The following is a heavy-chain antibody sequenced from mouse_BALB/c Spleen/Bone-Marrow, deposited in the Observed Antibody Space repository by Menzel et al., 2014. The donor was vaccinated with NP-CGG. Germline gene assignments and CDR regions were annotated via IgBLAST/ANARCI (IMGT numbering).Heavy chain of an antibody. CDR1: GFTFSDYY. V-gene: IGHV5-4*02. Sequence: DVKVEESGGGLVKPGGSLKLSCAASGFTFSDYYMYWVRQTPEKRLEWVATISDGGTYTSYQDSVKGRFTISRDNAKNNLYLQMSSLKSEDTAMYYCVRDSGYSGIPYWGQGTLVTVSA. J-gene: IGHJ3*01. CDR3: VRDSGYSGIPY. D-gene: IGHD1-1*01. CDR2: ISDGGTYT.